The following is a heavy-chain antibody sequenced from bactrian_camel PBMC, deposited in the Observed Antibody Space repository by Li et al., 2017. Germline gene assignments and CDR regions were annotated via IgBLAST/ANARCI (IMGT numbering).Heavy chain of an antibody. V-gene: IGHV3S40*01. Sequence: VQLVESGGGSVQAGGSLRLSCAAPGYTYDTYCMGWFRQAPGKGLEWVSTINSGGTTTYYADSVKGRFTISRDNAKNTVSLQMNSLKPEDTAVYYCTIGGIATGRYWGQGTQ. CDR3: TIGGIATGRY. CDR1: GYTYDTYC. D-gene: IGHD4*01. J-gene: IGHJ4*01. CDR2: INSGGTTT.